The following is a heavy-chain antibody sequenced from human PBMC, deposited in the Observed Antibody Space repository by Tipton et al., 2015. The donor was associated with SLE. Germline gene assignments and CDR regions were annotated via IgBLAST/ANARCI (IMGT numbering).Heavy chain of an antibody. J-gene: IGHJ4*02. CDR3: AKARRDYVYSGSSRSFDY. CDR1: GFTFSSYA. V-gene: IGHV3-23*03. Sequence: SLRLSCAASGFTFSSYAMSWVRQAPGKGLVWVSVIYSGGSTYYADSVKGRLTISRDNSKNTLYLQMNSLRAEDTAVYYCAKARRDYVYSGSSRSFDYWVQGTLVTVSS. D-gene: IGHD1-26*01. CDR2: IYSGGST.